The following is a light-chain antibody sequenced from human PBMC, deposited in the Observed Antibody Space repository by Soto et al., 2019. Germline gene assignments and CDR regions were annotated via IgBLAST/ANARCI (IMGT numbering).Light chain of an antibody. V-gene: IGKV1-33*01. J-gene: IGKJ5*01. Sequence: DIQMTQSPSSLSASVGDRVTITCQASQDINTCLNWYQQKPGKAPKLLIYHASNLETGDPSRLSGSGSGTDFTFTISSVQPEDTAIYYCQQYNELPITFGQGTRLEIK. CDR3: QQYNELPIT. CDR2: HAS. CDR1: QDINTC.